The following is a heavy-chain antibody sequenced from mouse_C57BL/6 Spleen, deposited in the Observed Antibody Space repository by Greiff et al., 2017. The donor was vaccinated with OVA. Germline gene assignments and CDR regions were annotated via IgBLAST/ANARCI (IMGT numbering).Heavy chain of an antibody. D-gene: IGHD2-12*01. CDR1: GYAFSSSW. CDR3: ARDYKYAMDY. Sequence: QVQLQQSGPELVKPGASVKISCKASGYAFSSSWMNWVKQRPGKGLEWIGRIYPGDGDTNYNGKFKGKATLTADKSSSTAYMQLSSLTSEDSAVYFCARDYKYAMDYWGQGTSVTVSS. V-gene: IGHV1-82*01. J-gene: IGHJ4*01. CDR2: IYPGDGDT.